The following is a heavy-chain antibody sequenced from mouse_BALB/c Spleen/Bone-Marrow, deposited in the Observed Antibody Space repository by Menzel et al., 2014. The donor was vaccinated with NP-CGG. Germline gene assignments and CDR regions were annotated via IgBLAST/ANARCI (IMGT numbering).Heavy chain of an antibody. D-gene: IGHD1-2*01. CDR2: IVPRGGYT. J-gene: IGHJ2*01. CDR1: GYTFTDYT. Sequence: LQESASELARPGASVRLSCRASGYTFTDYTMQWVKQRPGQGLEWIGYIVPRGGYTDYNQKFKDKTTLTADKSSSTAYMQLSRLTSEDSAVYYCARGDITTAFFDDWGQGRTLTVSS. CDR3: ARGDITTAFFDD. V-gene: IGHV1-4*02.